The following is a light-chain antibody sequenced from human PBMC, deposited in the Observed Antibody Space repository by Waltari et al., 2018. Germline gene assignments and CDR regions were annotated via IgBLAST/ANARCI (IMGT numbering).Light chain of an antibody. CDR1: SLRLFY. CDR3: SSRDTDGKHWL. Sequence: SSELTQEPDVSVALGQTVNITCRGDSLRLFYASWYQQAPRQAPLLVIYRKNDRPSGIPGRFSASYSGATSSLIITGAQTEDEGHYYCSSRDTDGKHWLFGGGTKVTV. J-gene: IGLJ2*01. V-gene: IGLV3-19*01. CDR2: RKN.